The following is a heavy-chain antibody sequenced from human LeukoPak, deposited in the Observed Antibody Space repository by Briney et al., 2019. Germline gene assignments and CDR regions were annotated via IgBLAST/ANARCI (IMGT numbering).Heavy chain of an antibody. V-gene: IGHV1-8*01. Sequence: ASVKVSCKASGYTFTSYDINWVRQATGQGLEWMGWMNPNSGNTGYAQKFQGRVTVTRNTSIGTAYMELSSLRSEDTAVYYCASEYYDILTGYSDYWGQGTLVTVSS. D-gene: IGHD3-9*01. CDR1: GYTFTSYD. J-gene: IGHJ4*02. CDR3: ASEYYDILTGYSDY. CDR2: MNPNSGNT.